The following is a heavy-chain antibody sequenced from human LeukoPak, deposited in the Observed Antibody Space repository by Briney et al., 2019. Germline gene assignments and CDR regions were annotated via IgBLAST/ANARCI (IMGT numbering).Heavy chain of an antibody. D-gene: IGHD2-15*01. CDR2: ISTGGHNT. V-gene: IGHV3-23*01. J-gene: IGHJ4*02. Sequence: GGSLRLSCAASGFTLSSSGMSWVRQAPGKGLDWVSAISTGGHNTYYADSVKGRFTISRDNSKNTLYLQMNSLRAEDTAVYYCVTQRGYCSDGSCYFDYWGQGTLVTVSS. CDR1: GFTLSSSG. CDR3: VTQRGYCSDGSCYFDY.